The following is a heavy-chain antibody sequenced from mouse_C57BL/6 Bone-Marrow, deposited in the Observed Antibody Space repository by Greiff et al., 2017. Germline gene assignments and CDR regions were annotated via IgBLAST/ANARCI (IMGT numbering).Heavy chain of an antibody. CDR1: GFSLTSYG. V-gene: IGHV2-2*01. J-gene: IGHJ4*01. CDR3: DRN. Sequence: VQLQQSGPGLVQPSQCLSITCTVSGFSLTSYGVHWVRQSPGKGLEWLGVIWSGGSTDYYAAFISRLSISKDNSKSQVFFEMNSLQADDTAIYYWDRNWGQGTSVTVSS. CDR2: IWSGGST.